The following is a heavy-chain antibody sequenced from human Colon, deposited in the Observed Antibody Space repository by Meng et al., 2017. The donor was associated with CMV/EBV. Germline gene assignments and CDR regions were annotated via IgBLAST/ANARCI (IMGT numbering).Heavy chain of an antibody. CDR3: ARGRFVLRYYYHHGMDV. CDR1: GFTFSSYS. Sequence: LRLSCAASGFTFSSYSMNWVRQAPGKVPEWIGYIYSSGRAYYNASLTSRVTISVDTSKNQFSLKMDSVTAADTAMYYCARGRFVLRYYYHHGMDVWGRGTTVTVSS. V-gene: IGHV4-30-4*08. CDR2: IYSSGRA. D-gene: IGHD1-14*01. J-gene: IGHJ6*02.